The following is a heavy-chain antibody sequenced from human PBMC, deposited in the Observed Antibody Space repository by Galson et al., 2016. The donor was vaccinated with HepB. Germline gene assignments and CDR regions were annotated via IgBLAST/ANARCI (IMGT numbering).Heavy chain of an antibody. CDR1: GFTFSSYG. V-gene: IGHV3-33*06. CDR3: ANSEGNHYYGMDV. Sequence: SLRLSCAASGFTFSSYGMHWVRQAPGKGLEWVAVIWYDGSNKYYADSVKGRFTISRDNSKNTLYLQMNSLRAEEAAVYYCANSEGNHYYGMDVWGEGTTVTGSS. CDR2: IWYDGSNK. D-gene: IGHD3-10*01. J-gene: IGHJ6*04.